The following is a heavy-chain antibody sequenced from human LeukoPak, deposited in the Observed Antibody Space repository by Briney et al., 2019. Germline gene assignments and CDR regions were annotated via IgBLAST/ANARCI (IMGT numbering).Heavy chain of an antibody. CDR2: INPSGGST. CDR1: GYTFTSYY. Sequence: ASVKVSCKASGYTFTSYYIHCVRQAPGQGLEWMGIINPSGGSTSYSQMLQGRVSMTSDTSTSTVYMELSSLRSEDTAVYYCATSGTYGFHGTHLDFWGQGTLVTVSS. V-gene: IGHV1-46*01. J-gene: IGHJ4*02. CDR3: ATSGTYGFHGTHLDF. D-gene: IGHD1-26*01.